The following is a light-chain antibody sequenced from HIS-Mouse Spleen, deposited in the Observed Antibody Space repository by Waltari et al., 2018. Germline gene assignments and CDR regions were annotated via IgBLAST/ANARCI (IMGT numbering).Light chain of an antibody. V-gene: IGLV2-11*01. CDR1: SSDVGGYNY. J-gene: IGLJ2*01. Sequence: QSALTQPRSVSGSPGQSVTISCTGPSSDVGGYNYVYWYQQHPGKAPKLMIYDVSKRPSGVPDRFSGSKSGNTASLTISGLQAEDEADYYCCSYAGSYTFEVVFGGGTKLTVL. CDR3: CSYAGSYTFEVV. CDR2: DVS.